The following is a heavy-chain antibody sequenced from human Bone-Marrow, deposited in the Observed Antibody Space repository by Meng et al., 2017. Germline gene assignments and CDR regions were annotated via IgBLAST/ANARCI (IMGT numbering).Heavy chain of an antibody. J-gene: IGHJ5*02. Sequence: VTLDEAGPVLWNPPDTLARTCTVSGGSISSYYWSWIRQPPGKGLEWIGEINHSGSTNYNPSLKSRVTISVDTSKNQFSLKLSSVTAADTAVYYCARVGVVVITPNWFDPWGQGTLVTVSS. V-gene: IGHV4-34*01. D-gene: IGHD3-22*01. CDR1: GGSISSYY. CDR2: INHSGST. CDR3: ARVGVVVITPNWFDP.